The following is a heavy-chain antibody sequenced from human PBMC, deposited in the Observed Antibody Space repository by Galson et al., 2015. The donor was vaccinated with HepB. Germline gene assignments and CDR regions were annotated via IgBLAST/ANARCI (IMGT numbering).Heavy chain of an antibody. V-gene: IGHV1-18*01. Sequence: SVKVSCKASGYTFTSYGISWVRQAPGQGPEWMGWISAYNGNTNYAQKFQGRVTMTTDTSTSTAYMELRSLRSDDTAVYYCARDVGGGWSAFDFWGQGTMVTVSS. CDR3: ARDVGGGWSAFDF. CDR1: GYTFTSYG. CDR2: ISAYNGNT. D-gene: IGHD3-16*01. J-gene: IGHJ3*01.